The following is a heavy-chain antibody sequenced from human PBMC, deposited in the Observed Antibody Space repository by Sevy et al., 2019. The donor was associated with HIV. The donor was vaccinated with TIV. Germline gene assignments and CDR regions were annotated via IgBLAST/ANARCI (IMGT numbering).Heavy chain of an antibody. J-gene: IGHJ4*02. CDR3: ARNSGN. V-gene: IGHV3-7*01. D-gene: IGHD6-19*01. Sequence: GGSLRLSCAASGFTFTNFWMSWVRQAPGKGLEWVANVNNDGSGQKYADSVKGRFIISRDNAKNSLYLQMNSLRTADTAVYYCARNSGNWGQGTLVTVSS. CDR1: GFTFTNFW. CDR2: VNNDGSGQ.